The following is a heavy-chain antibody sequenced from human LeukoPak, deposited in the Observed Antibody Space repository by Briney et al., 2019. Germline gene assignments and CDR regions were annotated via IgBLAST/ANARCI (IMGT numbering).Heavy chain of an antibody. V-gene: IGHV4-31*03. CDR3: AREIRGIWFDP. CDR2: IYYSGST. D-gene: IGHD1-26*01. J-gene: IGHJ5*02. CDR1: GGSISSGGYY. Sequence: PSETLSLTCTVSGGSISSGGYYWSWIRQHPGKGLEWIGYIYYSGSTYYNPSLKSRVTISVDTSKNQFSLKLSSVTAADTAVYYRAREIRGIWFDPWGQRTLVTVSS.